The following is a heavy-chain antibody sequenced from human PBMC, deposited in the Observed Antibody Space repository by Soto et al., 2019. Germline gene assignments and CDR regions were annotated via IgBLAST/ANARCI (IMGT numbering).Heavy chain of an antibody. CDR2: FDPEDDET. CDR1: GYTFTDLS. D-gene: IGHD3-22*01. Sequence: GASVKVSCKVSGYTFTDLSMHWVRQAPGKGLEWMGSFDPEDDETIYAQKFQGRVTMTEDTSTDTAYMELSSLRSEDTAVYFCATRLPHYFDSSAYNYYYFDYWGQGTLVTVSS. J-gene: IGHJ4*02. CDR3: ATRLPHYFDSSAYNYYYFDY. V-gene: IGHV1-24*01.